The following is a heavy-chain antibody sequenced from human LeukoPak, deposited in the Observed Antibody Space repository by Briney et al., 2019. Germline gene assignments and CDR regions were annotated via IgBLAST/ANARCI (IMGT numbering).Heavy chain of an antibody. CDR2: IYYSGST. J-gene: IGHJ4*02. Sequence: SETLSLTCTVSGGAITGYYWSWIRQPPGKGLERIGYIYYSGSTNYNPSLKSRVTMSVDTSKKQFSLKLSSVAAADTAVYYCARQVTVTTPYYFDYWGQGTLVTVSS. D-gene: IGHD4-17*01. CDR1: GGAITGYY. CDR3: ARQVTVTTPYYFDY. V-gene: IGHV4-59*08.